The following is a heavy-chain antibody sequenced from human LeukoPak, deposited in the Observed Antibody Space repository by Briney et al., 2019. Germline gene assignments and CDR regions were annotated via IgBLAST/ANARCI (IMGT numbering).Heavy chain of an antibody. CDR2: MNPNSGNT. CDR1: GYTFTSYD. Sequence: ASVKVSCKASGYTFTSYDINWVRQATGQGLEWMGWMNPNSGNTGYAQKFQDRVTMTEDPSTDTAYLELSSLRSEDTAVYYCAAEGQWSLVHYFNSWGQGTLVTVSS. CDR3: AAEGQWSLVHYFNS. V-gene: IGHV1-8*01. D-gene: IGHD2-15*01. J-gene: IGHJ4*02.